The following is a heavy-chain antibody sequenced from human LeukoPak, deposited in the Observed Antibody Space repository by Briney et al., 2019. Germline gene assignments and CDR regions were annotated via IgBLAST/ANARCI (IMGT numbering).Heavy chain of an antibody. CDR2: VSSSTGNP. CDR3: ARDARMDY. CDR1: GYSFTTLS. V-gene: IGHV7-4-1*02. J-gene: IGHJ6*02. Sequence: GASVKVSCKASGYSFTTLSICWVRQAPGQGLEWMGWVSSSTGNPTYAQDFTGRFVFSVDTSVTTAYLQINNLKAEDTAVYYCARDARMDYWGQGTTVTVTS.